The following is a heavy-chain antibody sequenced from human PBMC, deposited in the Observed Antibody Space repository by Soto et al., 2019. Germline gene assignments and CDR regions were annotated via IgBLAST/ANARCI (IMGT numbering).Heavy chain of an antibody. Sequence: ASVKVSCKASGGTFSSYAISWARQAPGQGLEWMGGIIPIFGTANYAQKFQGRVTITADESTSTAYMELSSLRSEDTAVYYCARSRGSAIFGVVTSYYFDDWGQGTLVTVSS. V-gene: IGHV1-69*13. CDR1: GGTFSSYA. CDR2: IIPIFGTA. CDR3: ARSRGSAIFGVVTSYYFDD. D-gene: IGHD3-3*01. J-gene: IGHJ4*02.